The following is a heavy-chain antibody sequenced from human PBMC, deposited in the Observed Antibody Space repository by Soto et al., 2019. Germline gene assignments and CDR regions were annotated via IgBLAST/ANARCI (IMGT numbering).Heavy chain of an antibody. CDR2: ISGSVGST. CDR1: GFTFSSYA. Sequence: GGSLRLSCAASGFTFSSYAMSWVRQAPKKGQEWVTAISGSVGSTYYADSVKGRFTISRDNSKYTLYLQMNSLRAEDTAVYYCAKDHTLIAAAGTGWYYWGQGTLVTVSS. V-gene: IGHV3-23*01. J-gene: IGHJ4*02. D-gene: IGHD6-13*01. CDR3: AKDHTLIAAAGTGWYY.